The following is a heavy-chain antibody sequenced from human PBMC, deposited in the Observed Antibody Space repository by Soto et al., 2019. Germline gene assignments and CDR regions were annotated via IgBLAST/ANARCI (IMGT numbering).Heavy chain of an antibody. V-gene: IGHV3-30*18. Sequence: GGSLRLSCAASGFTFSSYGMHWVRQAPGRGLEWLAIISYVGTYKYYADSVKGRFTISRDNPKNTLYLQMNSLRAEDTAVYYCAKAWDYYDNSGPDYWGQGTLVTVSS. CDR1: GFTFSSYG. CDR3: AKAWDYYDNSGPDY. CDR2: ISYVGTYK. D-gene: IGHD3-22*01. J-gene: IGHJ4*02.